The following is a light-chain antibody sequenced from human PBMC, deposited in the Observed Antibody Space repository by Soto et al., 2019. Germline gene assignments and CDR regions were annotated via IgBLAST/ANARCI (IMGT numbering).Light chain of an antibody. CDR2: TAS. CDR1: QDISSW. CDR3: QQANRFPLFT. Sequence: DIQMTQSPSSVSASVGDRVTITCRASQDISSWLAWYQQKPGKAPKLLIYTASSLQSGVPSRFSGSGSGTDFTLTIRSLRPEDFATYYCQQANRFPLFTFGPGTKVDIK. V-gene: IGKV1-12*01. J-gene: IGKJ3*01.